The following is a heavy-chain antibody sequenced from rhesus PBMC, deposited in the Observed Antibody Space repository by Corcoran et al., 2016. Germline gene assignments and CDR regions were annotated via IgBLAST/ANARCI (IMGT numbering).Heavy chain of an antibody. CDR2: IHDSTVNT. Sequence: QVQLQESGPAVVKPSDTLSLPCAFAGVSISSSNLWDLIRQSPGKGLEWIGGIHDSTVNTVYSPSLKGRVTLSIDTSQNQFSLKLSSVTAADTAVYFCARHLGSSYGWRFDVWGAGVLVTVSS. CDR3: ARHLGSSYGWRFDV. J-gene: IGHJ5-1*01. V-gene: IGHV4-93*02. D-gene: IGHD6-43*01. CDR1: GVSISSSNL.